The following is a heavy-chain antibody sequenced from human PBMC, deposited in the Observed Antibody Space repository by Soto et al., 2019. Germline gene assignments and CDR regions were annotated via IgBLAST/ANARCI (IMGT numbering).Heavy chain of an antibody. CDR2: ISAYNGNT. CDR1: GYTFTRYG. CDR3: ARKAMAWWWFDP. D-gene: IGHD2-8*02. Sequence: ASVKVTCKASGYTFTRYGISWVRQAPGQGLEWMGWISAYNGNTNYAQKLQGRVTMTTDTSTSTAYMELRSLRSDDTAVYYCARKAMAWWWFDPWGQGTLVTVSS. J-gene: IGHJ5*02. V-gene: IGHV1-18*01.